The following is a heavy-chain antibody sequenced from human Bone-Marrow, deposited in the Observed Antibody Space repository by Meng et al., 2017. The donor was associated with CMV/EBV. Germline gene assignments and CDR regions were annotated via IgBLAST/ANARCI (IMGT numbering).Heavy chain of an antibody. CDR3: VKDNPVLHY. CDR1: GGSISSG. V-gene: IGHV3-30*02. J-gene: IGHJ4*02. CDR2: IQYDEGNK. Sequence: QGQLQESGPGLVKPSQTLSLTCTVSGGSISSGDYYWSWVRQAPGKGLEWVAFIQYDEGNKFYIDSVKGRFTISRDISQNMLFLQMNSLRPEDSAVYYCVKDNPVLHYWGQGTLVTVSS. D-gene: IGHD3-10*01.